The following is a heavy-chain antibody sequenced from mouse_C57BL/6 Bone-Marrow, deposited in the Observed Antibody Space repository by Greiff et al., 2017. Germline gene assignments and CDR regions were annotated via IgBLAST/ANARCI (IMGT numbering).Heavy chain of an antibody. V-gene: IGHV1-69*01. D-gene: IGHD1-2*01. CDR1: GYTFTSYW. CDR3: ARSANFYWYFDV. CDR2: IDPSDSYT. Sequence: VQLQQPGAELVMPGASVKLSCKASGYTFTSYWMHWVKQRPGQGLEWIGEIDPSDSYTTYNQKFKGKSTLTVDKSSSTAYMQLSSLTSEDSAVYYCARSANFYWYFDVWGTGTTVTVSS. J-gene: IGHJ1*03.